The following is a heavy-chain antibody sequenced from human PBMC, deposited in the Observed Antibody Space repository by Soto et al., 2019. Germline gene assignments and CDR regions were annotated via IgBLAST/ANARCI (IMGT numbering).Heavy chain of an antibody. CDR3: ARGTPYGEHFDY. V-gene: IGHV4-34*01. CDR1: GGSFSGYY. Sequence: PSETLSLTCAVYGGSFSGYYWSWIRQPPGKGLEWIGEINHSGSTNYNPSLKSRVTISVDTSKNQFSLKLSSVTAADTAVYYCARGTPYGEHFDYWGQGTLVTVSS. D-gene: IGHD4-17*01. CDR2: INHSGST. J-gene: IGHJ4*02.